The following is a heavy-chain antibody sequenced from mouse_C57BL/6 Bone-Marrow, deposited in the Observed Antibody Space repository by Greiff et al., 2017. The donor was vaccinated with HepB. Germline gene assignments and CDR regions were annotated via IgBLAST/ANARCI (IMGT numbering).Heavy chain of an antibody. J-gene: IGHJ3*01. CDR1: GYTFTDYE. V-gene: IGHV1-15*01. D-gene: IGHD1-1*01. Sequence: QVQLKQSGAELVRPGASVTLSCKASGYTFTDYEMHWVKQTPVHGLEWIGAIDPETGGTAYNQKFKGKAILTADKSSSTAYMELRSLTSEDSAVYYCTRWVGGSWFAYWGQGTLVTVSA. CDR2: IDPETGGT. CDR3: TRWVGGSWFAY.